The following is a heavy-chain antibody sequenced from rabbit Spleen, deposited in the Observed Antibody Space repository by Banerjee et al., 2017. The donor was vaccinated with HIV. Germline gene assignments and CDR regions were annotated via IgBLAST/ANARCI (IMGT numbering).Heavy chain of an antibody. D-gene: IGHD8-1*01. CDR1: GFTFSSSYW. Sequence: QSLEESGGDLVKPGASLTLTCTASGFTFSSSYWVCWVRQAPGKGLEWIACIYVGYSGGTYYASWAKGRFTISKTSSTTVTLQMTSLTAADTATYFCARDAATSFSSYGMDLWGQGTLVTVS. CDR3: ARDAATSFSSYGMDL. CDR2: IYVGYSGGT. V-gene: IGHV1S40*01. J-gene: IGHJ6*01.